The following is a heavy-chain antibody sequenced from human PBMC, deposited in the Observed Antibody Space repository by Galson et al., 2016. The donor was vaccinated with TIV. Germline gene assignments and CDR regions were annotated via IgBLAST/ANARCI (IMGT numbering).Heavy chain of an antibody. CDR3: ARASSDYFYNYGMDV. D-gene: IGHD6-19*01. CDR1: GFSLSRSRMC. Sequence: PALVNPTQTLTLTCTFSGFSLSRSRMCVTWMRQPPGKALEWLARIDGDDDTYYNNFLATRLFITKDTSRNQVVLTLTNLDPADTATYYCARASSDYFYNYGMDVWGQGTTVTVS. V-gene: IGHV2-70*11. CDR2: IDGDDDT. J-gene: IGHJ6*02.